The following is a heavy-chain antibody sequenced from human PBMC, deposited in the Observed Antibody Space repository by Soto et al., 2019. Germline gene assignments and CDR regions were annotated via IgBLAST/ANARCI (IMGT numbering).Heavy chain of an antibody. Sequence: QVQLVQSGAEVKKPGASVKVSCKASGYTFTSYGISWVRQAPGQGLEWMGWISAFNGNTNYAQKLQGRGTITTDTSTSTAYMDLRRMRSDDTSVYYWARDRPPVDSWGQGTLVTVSS. CDR3: ARDRPPVDS. CDR1: GYTFTSYG. J-gene: IGHJ4*02. CDR2: ISAFNGNT. V-gene: IGHV1-18*01. D-gene: IGHD6-6*01.